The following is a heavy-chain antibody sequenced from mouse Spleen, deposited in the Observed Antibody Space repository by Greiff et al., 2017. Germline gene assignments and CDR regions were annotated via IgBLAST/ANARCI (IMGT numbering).Heavy chain of an antibody. CDR3: ASEITTDY. J-gene: IGHJ2*01. CDR2: ISYDGSN. Sequence: EVKLLESGPGLVKPSQSLSLTCSVTGYSITSGYYWNWIRQFPGNKLEWMGYISYDGSNNYNPSLKNRISITRDTSKNQFFLKLNSVTTEDTATYYCASEITTDYWGQGTTLTVSS. V-gene: IGHV3-6*01. D-gene: IGHD2-4*01. CDR1: GYSITSGYY.